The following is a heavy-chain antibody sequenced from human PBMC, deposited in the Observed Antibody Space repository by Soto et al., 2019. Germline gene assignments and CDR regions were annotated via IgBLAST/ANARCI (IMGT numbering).Heavy chain of an antibody. V-gene: IGHV3-7*01. J-gene: IGHJ4*02. Sequence: GSLRLSCAASRFTFSSYWMSWVRQAPGKGLEWVANIKEDGGEKHYVDSVKGRFTISRDNAKNSLFLQMNSLRAEDTAVYYCARDSVRGYYDSSGYFTALDYWGQGTLVTVSS. D-gene: IGHD3-22*01. CDR2: IKEDGGEK. CDR1: RFTFSSYW. CDR3: ARDSVRGYYDSSGYFTALDY.